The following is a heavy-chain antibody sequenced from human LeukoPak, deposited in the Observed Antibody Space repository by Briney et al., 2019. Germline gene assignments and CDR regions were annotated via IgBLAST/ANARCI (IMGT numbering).Heavy chain of an antibody. CDR1: GYTFTSYG. CDR3: ARSGIIDGDSWGSPFDY. J-gene: IGHJ4*02. Sequence: ASVKVSCKASGYTFTSYGITWVRQAPGQGLEWMGWISAYNGNTNYAQKLQGRVTMTTDTSTSTAYMELRSLRSDDTAVYYCARSGIIDGDSWGSPFDYWGQGTLVTVSS. D-gene: IGHD4-17*01. V-gene: IGHV1-18*01. CDR2: ISAYNGNT.